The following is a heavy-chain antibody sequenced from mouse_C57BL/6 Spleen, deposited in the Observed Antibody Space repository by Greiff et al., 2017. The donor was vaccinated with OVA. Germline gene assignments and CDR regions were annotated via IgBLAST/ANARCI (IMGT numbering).Heavy chain of an antibody. Sequence: QVQLKESGPELVKPGASVKISCKASGYAFSSSWMNWVKQRPGEGLEWIGRIYPGDGDTNYNGKFKGKATLTADKSSSTAYMQLSSLTSEDSAVYFCASPSHYYGSSYWYFDVWGTGTTVTVSS. J-gene: IGHJ1*03. V-gene: IGHV1-82*01. CDR3: ASPSHYYGSSYWYFDV. D-gene: IGHD1-1*01. CDR2: IYPGDGDT. CDR1: GYAFSSSW.